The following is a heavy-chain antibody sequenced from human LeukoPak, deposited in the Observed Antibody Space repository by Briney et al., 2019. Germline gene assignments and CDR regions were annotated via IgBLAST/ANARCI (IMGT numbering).Heavy chain of an antibody. CDR1: GFTFSSYA. CDR2: ISSNGGST. J-gene: IGHJ4*02. D-gene: IGHD4-23*01. Sequence: PGGSLRLSCAASGFTFSSYAMHWVRQAPGKGLEYVSAISSNGGSTYYANSVKGRFTISRDNAKNSLYLQMNSLRAEDTAVYYCARDYGGSSPFDYWGQGTLVTVSS. CDR3: ARDYGGSSPFDY. V-gene: IGHV3-64*01.